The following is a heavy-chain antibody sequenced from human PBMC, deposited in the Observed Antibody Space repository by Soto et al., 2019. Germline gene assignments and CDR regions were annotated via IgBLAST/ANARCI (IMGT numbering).Heavy chain of an antibody. J-gene: IGHJ4*02. D-gene: IGHD3-10*01. CDR2: ISGSGGST. CDR3: AKAPTPYYGSGTYYSFYFDY. CDR1: GFTFSSYA. Sequence: GGSLRLSCAASGFTFSSYAMSWVRQSPGKGLEWVLTISGSGGSTYYADSVKGRFTISRDNSKNTLYLQMISLRAEDTAVYYCAKAPTPYYGSGTYYSFYFDYWGQGTLVTVSS. V-gene: IGHV3-23*01.